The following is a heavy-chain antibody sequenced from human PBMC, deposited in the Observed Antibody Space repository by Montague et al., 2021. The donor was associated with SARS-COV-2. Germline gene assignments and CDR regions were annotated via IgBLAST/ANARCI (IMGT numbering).Heavy chain of an antibody. CDR1: GGSISSYY. CDR3: ARASVARKVLDD. J-gene: IGHJ4*02. CDR2: IYHSGST. V-gene: IGHV4-59*01. D-gene: IGHD6-19*01. Sequence: SETLSLTCTVSGGSISSYYWSWIRQPPGKGLEWIGYIYHSGSTDYNPSLKSRVTISVDTSKNQFSLKLSSVTAADTAVYYCARASVARKVLDDWGQGTLVTVSS.